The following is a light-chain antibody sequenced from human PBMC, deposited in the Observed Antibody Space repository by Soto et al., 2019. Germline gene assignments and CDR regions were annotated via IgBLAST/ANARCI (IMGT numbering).Light chain of an antibody. CDR1: QSVRDRY. J-gene: IGKJ1*01. Sequence: EIVLRQSPGTLSLSRGERATLSCRASQSVRDRYLAWYQQKPGQAPSLLIYDTSTRATGVPDRFSGSGSGTDFALTISRVEPEDFAIYFCQQYGSSPGTFGQGTKVDIK. V-gene: IGKV3-20*01. CDR3: QQYGSSPGT. CDR2: DTS.